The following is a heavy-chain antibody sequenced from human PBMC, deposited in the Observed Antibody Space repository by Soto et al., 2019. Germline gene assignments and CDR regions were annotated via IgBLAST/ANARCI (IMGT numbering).Heavy chain of an antibody. CDR2: ISAYNGNT. CDR1: GYTFTSYG. V-gene: IGHV1-18*01. D-gene: IGHD3-22*01. CDR3: ARESISMIVSYYYYYGMDV. J-gene: IGHJ6*02. Sequence: ASVKVSCKASGYTFTSYGISWVRQAPGQGLEWMGWISAYNGNTNYAQKLQGRVTITTDTSTSTAYMELRSLRSDDTAVYYCARESISMIVSYYYYYGMDVWGQGTTVTVSS.